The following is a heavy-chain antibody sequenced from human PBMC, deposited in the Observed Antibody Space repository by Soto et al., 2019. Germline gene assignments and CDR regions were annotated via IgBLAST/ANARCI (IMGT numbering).Heavy chain of an antibody. V-gene: IGHV1-69*13. CDR2: IIPIFGTA. D-gene: IGHD1-26*01. CDR1: GGTFSSYA. CDR3: AASGSYSNYYYGMDV. Sequence: SVKVSCKASGGTFSSYAISWVRQAPGQGLEWMGGIIPIFGTANYAQKFQGRVTITADESTSTAYMELSSLRSEDTAVYYCAASGSYSNYYYGMDVWGQGTTVTVSS. J-gene: IGHJ6*02.